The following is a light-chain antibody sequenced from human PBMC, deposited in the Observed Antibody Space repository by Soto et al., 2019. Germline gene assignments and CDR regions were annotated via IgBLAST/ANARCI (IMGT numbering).Light chain of an antibody. V-gene: IGKV3-20*01. CDR1: QSVSSNS. J-gene: IGKJ3*01. Sequence: EIVLTQSPGTLSLSPGERATLSCRASQSVSSNSLAWYQQKPGQAPRLLIYGASSRATGIPDRFSGSGSGTDFALTISRLEPEDFALYYCHLYGTSPGFTFGPGTQVAI. CDR2: GAS. CDR3: HLYGTSPGFT.